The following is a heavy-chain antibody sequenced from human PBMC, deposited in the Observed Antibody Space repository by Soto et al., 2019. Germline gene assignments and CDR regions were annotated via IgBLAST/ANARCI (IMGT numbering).Heavy chain of an antibody. Sequence: EVQLEESGGGLVQPGGSLRLSCAASGFTFSAYSMNWARQAPGKGLEWVSYITGSSGTIYYADSVKGRFTISRDNAKNLLYLQMNTLRDEDTAVYYCARDNGMAGSFDPCGQGTLVTVSS. CDR3: ARDNGMAGSFDP. J-gene: IGHJ5*02. CDR2: ITGSSGTI. CDR1: GFTFSAYS. V-gene: IGHV3-48*02. D-gene: IGHD2-8*01.